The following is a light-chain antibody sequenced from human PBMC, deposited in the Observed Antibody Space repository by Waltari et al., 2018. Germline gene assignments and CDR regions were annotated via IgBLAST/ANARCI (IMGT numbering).Light chain of an antibody. CDR3: QHYVRLPVT. V-gene: IGKV3-20*01. J-gene: IGKJ1*01. CDR1: QSVRGT. CDR2: GAS. Sequence: EIVLMQSPGTLSLSPGETATLSCRASQSVRGTLAWYQQKPGQAPRLLIYGASIRATGIPDRFSGSGSGTDFSLTITRLEPEDFAVYYCQHYVRLPVTFGQGTRVEIK.